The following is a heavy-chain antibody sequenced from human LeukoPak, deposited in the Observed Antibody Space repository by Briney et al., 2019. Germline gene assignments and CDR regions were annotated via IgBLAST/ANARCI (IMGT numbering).Heavy chain of an antibody. CDR3: ARSSSIAAPPGDY. Sequence: SETLSLTCTVSGGSISSSSYSWGWIRQPPGKGLEWIGSIYYSGSTYYNPSLKSRVTISVDTSKNRFSLKLSSVTAADTAVYYCARSSSIAAPPGDYWGQGTLVTVSS. CDR1: GGSISSSSYS. CDR2: IYYSGST. V-gene: IGHV4-39*01. J-gene: IGHJ4*02. D-gene: IGHD6-6*01.